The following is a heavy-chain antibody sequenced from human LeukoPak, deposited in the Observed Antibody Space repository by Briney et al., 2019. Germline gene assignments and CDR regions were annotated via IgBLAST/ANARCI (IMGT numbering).Heavy chain of an antibody. Sequence: TGGSLRLSCAASGFTFSSYAMHWVRQAPGKGLEWVAVISYDGSNKYYADSVKGRFTISRDNSKNTLYLRMNSLRAEDTAVYYCAREREMEEYYYDSSGTFDYWGQGTLVTVSS. D-gene: IGHD3-22*01. CDR3: AREREMEEYYYDSSGTFDY. CDR1: GFTFSSYA. CDR2: ISYDGSNK. J-gene: IGHJ4*02. V-gene: IGHV3-30-3*01.